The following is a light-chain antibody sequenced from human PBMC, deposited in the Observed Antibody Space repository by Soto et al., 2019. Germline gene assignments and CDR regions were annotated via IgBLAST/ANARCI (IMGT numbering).Light chain of an antibody. CDR3: QQSYTTPPWT. CDR2: RAS. V-gene: IGKV1-39*01. CDR1: QIISPY. Sequence: DIQMTQSPSSLSASVGDRVTISCRARQIISPYLNWYQQKPGTDPRLLISRASSVKSGVPPRFSGSGSGRDFTLTISSLRPADIATYFCQQSYTTPPWTFGQGTKVEVK. J-gene: IGKJ1*01.